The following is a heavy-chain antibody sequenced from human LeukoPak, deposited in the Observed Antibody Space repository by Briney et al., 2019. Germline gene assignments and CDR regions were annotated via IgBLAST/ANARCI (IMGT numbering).Heavy chain of an antibody. Sequence: PGGSLRLSCAASGFTFSSYAMNWVRQAPGKGLAWVSAISGSGGSTYYAGSVKGRFTISRDNSENTLYLQMNSLRAEDTAVYYCAKPTSSGYDAFDIWGQGTMVTVSS. CDR1: GFTFSSYA. CDR3: AKPTSSGYDAFDI. V-gene: IGHV3-23*01. CDR2: ISGSGGST. D-gene: IGHD3-22*01. J-gene: IGHJ3*02.